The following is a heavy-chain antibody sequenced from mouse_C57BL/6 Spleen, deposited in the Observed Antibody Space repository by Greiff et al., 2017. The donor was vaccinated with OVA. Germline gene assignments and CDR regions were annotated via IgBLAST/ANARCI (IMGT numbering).Heavy chain of an antibody. D-gene: IGHD3-3*01. CDR1: GFSFNTYA. CDR3: VRGWAHYFDY. Sequence: EVKVEESGGGLVQPKGSLKLSCAASGFSFNTYAMNWVRQAPGKGLEWVARIRSKSNNYATYYADSVKDRFTISRDDSESMLYLQMNNLKTEDTAMYYCVRGWAHYFDYWGQGTTLTVSS. J-gene: IGHJ2*01. CDR2: IRSKSNNYAT. V-gene: IGHV10-1*01.